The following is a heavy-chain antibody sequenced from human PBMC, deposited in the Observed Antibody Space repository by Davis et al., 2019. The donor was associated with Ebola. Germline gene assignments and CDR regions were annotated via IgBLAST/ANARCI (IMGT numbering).Heavy chain of an antibody. V-gene: IGHV3-72*01. CDR2: SRNEVNGYTT. CDR1: GFTLSDNY. J-gene: IGHJ4*02. CDR3: ARSLKTREFDS. D-gene: IGHD2-21*01. Sequence: GESLKISCAASGFTLSDNYMDWVRQTPGKGLEWLARSRNEVNGYTTEYAASVKGRFTILRDDSKDSLSLQMNSLKTEDTAVYYCARSLKTREFDSWGRGTLVTVSS.